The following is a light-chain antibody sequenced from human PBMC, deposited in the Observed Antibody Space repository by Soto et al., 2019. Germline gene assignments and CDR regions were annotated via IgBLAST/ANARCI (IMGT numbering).Light chain of an antibody. CDR3: QQFTSYVWT. Sequence: DIQMTQSPSTLSASVGDRVTITCRASQSLNNWLAWYQQKPGKAPKLLIYKASSLESGVPSRFSGSGSGTEFILTISSLLPDDFATYYCQQFTSYVWTFGQGTRVEIK. CDR2: KAS. V-gene: IGKV1-5*03. CDR1: QSLNNW. J-gene: IGKJ1*01.